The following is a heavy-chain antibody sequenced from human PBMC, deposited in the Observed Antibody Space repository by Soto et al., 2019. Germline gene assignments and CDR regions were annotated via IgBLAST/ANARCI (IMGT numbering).Heavy chain of an antibody. CDR2: INGGSGST. Sequence: CKGSGYSFMSYWIGWVRLAPGQRLEWMGWINGGSGSTKYSQNFQDRVTFTRDTSATTAYMELNSLILEDTAIYYCAHSSGWFALHSWGQGTPVTVSS. CDR3: AHSSGWFALHS. D-gene: IGHD6-19*01. CDR1: GYSFMSYW. V-gene: IGHV1-3*01. J-gene: IGHJ4*02.